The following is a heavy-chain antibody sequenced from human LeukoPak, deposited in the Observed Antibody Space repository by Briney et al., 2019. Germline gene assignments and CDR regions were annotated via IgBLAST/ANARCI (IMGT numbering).Heavy chain of an antibody. V-gene: IGHV3-33*01. CDR1: GFTFSSYG. Sequence: PGGSLRLSCAASGFTFSSYGMHWVRQAPGKGLEWVAVIWYDGSNKYYADSVKGRFTISRDNSKNTLYLQMNSLRAEDTAVYYCARRSGYRGYKFDYWAQGTLVTVSS. D-gene: IGHD5-12*01. J-gene: IGHJ4*02. CDR2: IWYDGSNK. CDR3: ARRSGYRGYKFDY.